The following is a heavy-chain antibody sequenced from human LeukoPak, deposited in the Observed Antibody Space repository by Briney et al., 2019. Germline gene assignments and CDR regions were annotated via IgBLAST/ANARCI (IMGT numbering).Heavy chain of an antibody. V-gene: IGHV3-23*01. Sequence: GGSLRLSCAASGFMFSNYAMSWVRQAPGKGLEWVSVISGSDGTTYYADSVKGRFIISRDNSKNTLYLQVNSLRAEDTAVYYCAKRFHSENSDYFDSWGQGILVIVSS. CDR1: GFMFSNYA. D-gene: IGHD1-26*01. CDR3: AKRFHSENSDYFDS. CDR2: ISGSDGTT. J-gene: IGHJ4*02.